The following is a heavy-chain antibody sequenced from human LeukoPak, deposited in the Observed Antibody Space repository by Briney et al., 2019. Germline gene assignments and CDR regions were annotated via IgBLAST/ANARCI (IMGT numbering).Heavy chain of an antibody. Sequence: GGSLRLSCAASGFTFSSYAMHWVRQAPGKGLEWVAVISYDGSNKYYADSVKGRFTISRDNSKNTLYLQMNSLRAEDTAVYYCARASSAQLPAYYYDSSGSPADYWGQGTLATVSS. CDR2: ISYDGSNK. CDR3: ARASSAQLPAYYYDSSGSPADY. D-gene: IGHD3-22*01. J-gene: IGHJ4*02. V-gene: IGHV3-30-3*01. CDR1: GFTFSSYA.